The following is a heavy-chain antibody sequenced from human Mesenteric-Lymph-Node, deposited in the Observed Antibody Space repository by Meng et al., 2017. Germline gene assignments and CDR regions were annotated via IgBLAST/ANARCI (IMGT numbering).Heavy chain of an antibody. V-gene: IGHV1-69*01. J-gene: IGHJ5*02. CDR2: IIPIFGTA. CDR3: ARTLSIAVAGTTNWFDP. Sequence: QGQLVQAGAGVKKPGSSVKVSCKASGGTFSSYAISWVRQAPGQGLEWMGGIIPIFGTANYAQKFQGRVTITTDESTSTAYMELSSLRSEDTAVYYCARTLSIAVAGTTNWFDPWGQGTLVTVSS. CDR1: GGTFSSYA. D-gene: IGHD6-19*01.